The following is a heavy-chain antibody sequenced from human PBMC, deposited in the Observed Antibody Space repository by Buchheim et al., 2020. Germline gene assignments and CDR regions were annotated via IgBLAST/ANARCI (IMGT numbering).Heavy chain of an antibody. V-gene: IGHV3-30-3*01. CDR1: GFTFSSYA. Sequence: QVQLVESGGGVVQPGRSLRLSCAASGFTFSSYAMHWVRQAPGTGLEWVAVISYDGSNKYYADSVKGRFTIARDNSKNTLYLQMNSLRAEDTAVYYCARGPPTVIAEYFQHWGQGTL. D-gene: IGHD4-17*01. CDR2: ISYDGSNK. J-gene: IGHJ1*01. CDR3: ARGPPTVIAEYFQH.